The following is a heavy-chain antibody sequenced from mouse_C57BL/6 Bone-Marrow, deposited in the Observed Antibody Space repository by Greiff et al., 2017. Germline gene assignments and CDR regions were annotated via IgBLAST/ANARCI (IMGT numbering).Heavy chain of an antibody. J-gene: IGHJ4*01. CDR2: GQGLEWIG. V-gene: IGHV1-87*01. D-gene: IGHD1-1*01. CDR3: SEDAAVYYCAWSYYYGSSYTYYYAMDY. CDR1: YTFSRRVH. Sequence: QVHLKQSGPELARPWASVKISCQAFYTFSRRVHFAIRDTNYWMQWVKQRPGQGLEWIGAIYPGNGDTSYNQTFNGKATLTADKSSSTAYMQLSTLTSEDAAVYYCAWSYYYGSSYTYYYAMDYWGQGTSVTVSS.